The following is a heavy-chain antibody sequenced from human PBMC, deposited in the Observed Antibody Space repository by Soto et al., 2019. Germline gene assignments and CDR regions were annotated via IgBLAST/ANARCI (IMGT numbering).Heavy chain of an antibody. V-gene: IGHV4-61*02. CDR3: AREGSYSAYNFAHGIQLWSFDF. CDR1: GGSISSGDYY. D-gene: IGHD5-12*01. CDR2: IFSSGST. Sequence: PSETLSLTCTVSGGSISSGDYYWSWVRQPAGKGLEWIGRIFSSGSTSFNPSLESRVAMSVDTSKNHFSLNLSSVTAADMAVYYCAREGSYSAYNFAHGIQLWSFDFWGQGALVTVSS. J-gene: IGHJ4*02.